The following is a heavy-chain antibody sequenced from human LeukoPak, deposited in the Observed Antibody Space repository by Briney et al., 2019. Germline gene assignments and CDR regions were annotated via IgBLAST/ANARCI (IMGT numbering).Heavy chain of an antibody. CDR1: GFTFSSYE. CDR2: INWNGGST. CDR3: ARDGATYYDFWSGYRP. V-gene: IGHV3-20*04. Sequence: PGGSLRLSCAASGFTFSSYEMNWVRQAPGKGLEWVSGINWNGGSTGYADSVKGRFTISRDNAKNSVYLQMNSLRVEDTALYYCARDGATYYDFWSGYRPWGQGTMVTVSS. J-gene: IGHJ3*01. D-gene: IGHD3-3*01.